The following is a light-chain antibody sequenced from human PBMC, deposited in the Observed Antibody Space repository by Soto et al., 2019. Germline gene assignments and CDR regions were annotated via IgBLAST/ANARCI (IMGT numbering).Light chain of an antibody. Sequence: IQMTQSPSTLSASAGDRVTITCRASQSISGYLAWYQQKPGKAPKLLIYAASTLQSGVPSRFSGSGSGTDFTLTISCLQSEDFATYYCQQYYSYPLTFGGGTKVDI. J-gene: IGKJ4*01. V-gene: IGKV1-8*01. CDR2: AAS. CDR3: QQYYSYPLT. CDR1: QSISGY.